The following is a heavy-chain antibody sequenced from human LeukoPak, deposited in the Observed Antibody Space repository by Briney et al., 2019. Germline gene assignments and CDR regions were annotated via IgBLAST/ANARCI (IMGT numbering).Heavy chain of an antibody. J-gene: IGHJ4*02. CDR2: MNLNTGYT. Sequence: WASVKVSCKASGYTFTSYDIIWVRQATGQGLEWMGWMNLNTGYTGYAHQFQGRITMTRNTAISTAYMDLSSLNSQDTAVYYCARSSAWAHFDNWGQGTLVSVSS. CDR3: ARSSAWAHFDN. V-gene: IGHV1-8*01. D-gene: IGHD2-15*01. CDR1: GYTFTSYD.